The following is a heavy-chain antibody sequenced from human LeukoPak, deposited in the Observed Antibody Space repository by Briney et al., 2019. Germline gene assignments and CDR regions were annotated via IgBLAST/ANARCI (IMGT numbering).Heavy chain of an antibody. D-gene: IGHD2/OR15-2a*01. CDR1: GFTFSSYG. V-gene: IGHV3-30*18. CDR3: AKASDKYLFMLVGFDA. CDR2: ISDDGRNK. J-gene: IGHJ3*01. Sequence: GGSLRLSCDASGFTFSSYGMFWVRQAPGKGLEWVAFISDDGRNKHYEESVRGRFTISRDNSKNTLYLEMNRMRVEDTALYYCAKASDKYLFMLVGFDAWGQGTMVTVSS.